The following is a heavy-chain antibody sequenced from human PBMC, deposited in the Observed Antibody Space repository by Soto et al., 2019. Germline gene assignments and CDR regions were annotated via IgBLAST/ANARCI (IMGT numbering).Heavy chain of an antibody. Sequence: ASVKVSCKTSGYSFTTFGVSWVRQAPGQGLQWMGWISPNSGSTKYAENFQVRVTMTTDTSTTTAYMELRSLRSDDTAVYYCARCSPYCTTGVCHAGSDYWGQGTLVTVSS. V-gene: IGHV1-18*01. CDR3: ARCSPYCTTGVCHAGSDY. D-gene: IGHD2-8*01. J-gene: IGHJ4*02. CDR2: ISPNSGST. CDR1: GYSFTTFG.